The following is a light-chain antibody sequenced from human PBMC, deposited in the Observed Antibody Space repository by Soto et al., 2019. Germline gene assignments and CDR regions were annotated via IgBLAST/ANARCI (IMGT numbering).Light chain of an antibody. CDR3: CSYAGSSTLV. J-gene: IGLJ3*02. Sequence: QSALTQPASVSGSPGQSITISCIVTSSDVGSYNIVSWYQQHPGKAPKVMIYEGSRRPSGVSNRFSGSKSGNTASLKISGLQAEDEADYYCCSYAGSSTLVFGGGTKLTVL. CDR2: EGS. V-gene: IGLV2-23*01. CDR1: SSDVGSYNI.